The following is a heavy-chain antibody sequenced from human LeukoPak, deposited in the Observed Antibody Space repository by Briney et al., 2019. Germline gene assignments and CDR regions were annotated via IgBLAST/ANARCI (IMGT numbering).Heavy chain of an antibody. CDR3: ARGEVTYYYDSSGPKGVFFYY. CDR1: GYTFTNHA. D-gene: IGHD3-22*01. V-gene: IGHV1-2*06. J-gene: IGHJ4*02. CDR2: INPNSGGT. Sequence: ASVKVSCKASGYTFTNHAMHWVRQAPGQELGWMGRINPNSGGTNYAQKFQGRVTMTRDTSISTAYMELSRLRSDDTAVYYCARGEVTYYYDSSGPKGVFFYYWGQGTLVTVSS.